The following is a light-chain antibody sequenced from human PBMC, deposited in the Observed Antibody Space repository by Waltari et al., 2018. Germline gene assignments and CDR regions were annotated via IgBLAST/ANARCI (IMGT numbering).Light chain of an antibody. J-gene: IGLJ2*01. CDR2: LNSDGSH. CDR1: SGHSNYA. V-gene: IGLV4-69*01. Sequence: QLVLTQSPSASASLGASVKLTCTLSSGHSNYAIAWHQQLPEKGPRCLMKLNSDGSHNKGDGVPDRFPGASSGAERYLPISSLQSEDEADYYCQTWGTGIVIFGGGTRLTVL. CDR3: QTWGTGIVI.